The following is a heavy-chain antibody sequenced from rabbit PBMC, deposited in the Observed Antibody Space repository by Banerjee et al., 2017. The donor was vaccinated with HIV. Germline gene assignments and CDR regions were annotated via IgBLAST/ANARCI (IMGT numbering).Heavy chain of an antibody. CDR2: IYGGSSGTT. Sequence: QEELEESGGDLAKPEGSLTLTCTASGFSFSSSYYMCWVRQAPGKGLEWIACIYGGSSGTTGYASWAKGRFTISKTSSTTVTLQMTSLTAADTATYFCAREARYVGSSGYNYFNLWGPGTLVTVS. V-gene: IGHV1S45*01. CDR1: GFSFSSSYY. CDR3: AREARYVGSSGYNYFNL. J-gene: IGHJ4*01. D-gene: IGHD8-1*01.